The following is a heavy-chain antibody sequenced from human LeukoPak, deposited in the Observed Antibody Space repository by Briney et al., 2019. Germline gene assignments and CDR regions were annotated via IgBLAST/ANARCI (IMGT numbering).Heavy chain of an antibody. D-gene: IGHD1-26*01. Sequence: GGSLRLSCAAAGFTFSNDWMHSVRQAAGKGLVWVSRINSDGSSTSYADSVKGRFTISRDNAKHTLYLQMNSLRAEDTAVYYCARVSSGSYFGYYYYYMDVWGKGTTVTVS. CDR1: GFTFSNDW. CDR2: INSDGSST. J-gene: IGHJ6*03. V-gene: IGHV3-74*01. CDR3: ARVSSGSYFGYYYYYMDV.